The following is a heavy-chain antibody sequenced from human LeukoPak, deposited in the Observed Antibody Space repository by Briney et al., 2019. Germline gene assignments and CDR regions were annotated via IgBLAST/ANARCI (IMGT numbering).Heavy chain of an antibody. J-gene: IGHJ6*03. Sequence: ASVKVSCKASGYTFTAYYVHWVRQAPGQGLEWMGLINPNTGVTKFAQKFHGRVTMSRDTSSSTAYMELNRLTPDDTAVYYCARDRSGDWPYYYKYYMDVWGKGTTVTVSS. CDR1: GYTFTAYY. CDR3: ARDRSGDWPYYYKYYMDV. CDR2: INPNTGVT. D-gene: IGHD2-21*02. V-gene: IGHV1-2*06.